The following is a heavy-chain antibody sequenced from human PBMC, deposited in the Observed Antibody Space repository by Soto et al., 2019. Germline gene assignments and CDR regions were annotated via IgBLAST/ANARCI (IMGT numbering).Heavy chain of an antibody. Sequence: EVQLVESGGDLVQRGGSLRLSCAAAGFPFSSYWMHWVRHTPGKGLDWVARISGDGVTTYYADSVTGRVTVFRDNAQNTLSLQISGLRAEDTAVYYCAREYYGLLTGYYTDYWGQGTLVSVSS. CDR2: ISGDGVTT. CDR1: GFPFSSYW. D-gene: IGHD3-9*01. CDR3: AREYYGLLTGYYTDY. J-gene: IGHJ4*02. V-gene: IGHV3-74*01.